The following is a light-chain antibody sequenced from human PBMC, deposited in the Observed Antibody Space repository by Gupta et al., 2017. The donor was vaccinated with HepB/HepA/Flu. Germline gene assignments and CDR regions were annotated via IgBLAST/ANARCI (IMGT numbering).Light chain of an antibody. J-gene: IGLJ2*01. CDR1: ALPKHY. CDR3: QAAENSGIYVV. CDR2: RDT. V-gene: IGLV3-25*02. Sequence: SYRLTHPPSVSVSTGHMARLPCADEALPKHYSYCYKQKSGQAPLVVIYRDTERPSGIPAQCSAATSSRTVTLTIAEGQAEEEADYYCQAAENSGIYVVFGGGTKLTVL.